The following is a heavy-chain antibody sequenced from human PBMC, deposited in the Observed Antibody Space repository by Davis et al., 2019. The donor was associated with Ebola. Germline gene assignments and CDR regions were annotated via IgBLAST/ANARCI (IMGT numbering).Heavy chain of an antibody. CDR2: INHSGST. CDR3: ARDFLWFGEFYYYGMDV. Sequence: SQTLSLTCAVYGGSFSGYYWSWIRQPPGKGLEWIGEINHSGSTNYNPSLKSRVTISVDKSKNQFSLKLSSVTAADTAVYYCARDFLWFGEFYYYGMDVWGQGTTVTVSS. D-gene: IGHD3-10*01. V-gene: IGHV4-34*01. CDR1: GGSFSGYY. J-gene: IGHJ6*02.